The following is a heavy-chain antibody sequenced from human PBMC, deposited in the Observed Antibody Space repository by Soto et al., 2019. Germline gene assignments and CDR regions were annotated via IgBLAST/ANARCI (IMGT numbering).Heavy chain of an antibody. CDR3: ASYTGGYYYYGMDV. D-gene: IGHD3-16*01. J-gene: IGHJ6*02. CDR2: VDPSDSYT. Sequence: DSLQISCKGSGYSFTSYWISWVRQMPGKGLEWMGRVDPSDSYTNYSPSFQGHVTISADKSISTAYLQWSSLKASDNAMYYCASYTGGYYYYGMDVWGQGTTLTVS. V-gene: IGHV5-10-1*01. CDR1: GYSFTSYW.